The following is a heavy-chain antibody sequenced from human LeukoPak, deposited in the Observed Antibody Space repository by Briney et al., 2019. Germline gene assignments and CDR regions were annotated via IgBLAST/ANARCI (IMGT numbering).Heavy chain of an antibody. V-gene: IGHV4-59*01. CDR3: ARVDSSWWEGWFDP. CDR1: GVPISSYY. D-gene: IGHD6-13*01. Sequence: SETLSLTCTVSGVPISSYYWSWIRQPPGKGLEWIGYIYYSGSTNYNPSLKSRVTISVDTSKNQFSLKLSSVTAADTAVYYCARVDSSWWEGWFDPWGQGTLVTVSS. J-gene: IGHJ5*02. CDR2: IYYSGST.